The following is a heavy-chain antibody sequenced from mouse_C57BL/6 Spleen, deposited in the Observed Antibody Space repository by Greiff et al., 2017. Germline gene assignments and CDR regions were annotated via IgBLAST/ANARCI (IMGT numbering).Heavy chain of an antibody. CDR2: IYPGDGDT. Sequence: QVQLQQSGPELVKPGASVKISCKASGYAFSSSWMNWVKQRPGKGLEWIGRIYPGDGDTNYNGKFKGKATLTADKSSSTAYMQLSSLTSEDSAVYFCARKGVPHWYFDVWGTGTTVTVSS. CDR1: GYAFSSSW. V-gene: IGHV1-82*01. CDR3: ARKGVPHWYFDV. J-gene: IGHJ1*03.